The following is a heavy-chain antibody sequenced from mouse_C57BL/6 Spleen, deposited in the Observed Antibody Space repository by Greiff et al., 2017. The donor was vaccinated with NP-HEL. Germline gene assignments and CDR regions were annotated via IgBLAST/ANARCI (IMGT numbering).Heavy chain of an antibody. CDR2: ISDGGSYT. CDR3: AREGYGSSSWFAY. D-gene: IGHD1-1*01. J-gene: IGHJ3*01. V-gene: IGHV5-4*01. Sequence: EVNLVESGGGLVKPGGSLKLSCAASGFTFSSYAMSWVRQTPEKRLEWVATISDGGSYTYYPDNVKGRFTISRDNAKNNLYLQMSHLKSEDTAMYYCAREGYGSSSWFAYWGQGTLVTVSA. CDR1: GFTFSSYA.